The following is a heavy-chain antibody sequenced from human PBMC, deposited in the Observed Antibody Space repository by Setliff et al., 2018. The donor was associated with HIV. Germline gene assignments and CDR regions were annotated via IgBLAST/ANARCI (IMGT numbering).Heavy chain of an antibody. CDR1: GLSMSTTSYY. Sequence: SETLSLTCAVSGLSMSTTSYYWGWIRQPPGKGLEWIGSIYYSGSTYYNPSLKSRVTISLDTSKNKFSLKLTSVTAADTAVYYCARGAPYGSERHRRNYWGQGTLVTVSS. D-gene: IGHD3-10*01. CDR3: ARGAPYGSERHRRNY. CDR2: IYYSGST. V-gene: IGHV4-39*07. J-gene: IGHJ4*02.